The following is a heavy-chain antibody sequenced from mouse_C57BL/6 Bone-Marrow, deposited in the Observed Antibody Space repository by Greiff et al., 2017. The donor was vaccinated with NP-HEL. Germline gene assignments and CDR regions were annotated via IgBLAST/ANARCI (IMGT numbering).Heavy chain of an antibody. Sequence: EVKLVESGGGSVQPGGSLKLSCAASGFTFSDYGMAWVRQAPRKGPEWVAFISNLAYSIYYADTVTGRFTISRENAKNTLYLEMSSLRSEDTAMYYCARRYGYDVGAMDYWGQGTSVTVSS. CDR2: ISNLAYSI. CDR1: GFTFSDYG. CDR3: ARRYGYDVGAMDY. V-gene: IGHV5-15*01. D-gene: IGHD2-2*01. J-gene: IGHJ4*01.